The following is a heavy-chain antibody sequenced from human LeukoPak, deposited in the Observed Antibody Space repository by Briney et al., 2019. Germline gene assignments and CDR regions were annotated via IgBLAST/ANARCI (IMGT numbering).Heavy chain of an antibody. CDR1: GFTFSTYV. CDR2: ISSNGDNT. V-gene: IGHV3-64D*06. Sequence: GGSLRLSCSVSGFTFSTYVMHWVRQAPGKGLEYVSAISSNGDNTYYADSVKGRFTISRDNSKNTLYLQKSSLRADDTAVYYCVRGTGYWGQGTLVTVSS. CDR3: VRGTGY. J-gene: IGHJ4*02.